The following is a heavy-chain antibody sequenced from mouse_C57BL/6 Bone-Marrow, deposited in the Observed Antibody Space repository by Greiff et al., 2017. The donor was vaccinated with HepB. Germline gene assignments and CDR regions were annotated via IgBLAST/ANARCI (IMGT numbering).Heavy chain of an antibody. CDR3: ARAPYYSASSPYWYFDV. Sequence: DVQLVESGGGLVKPGGSLKLSCAASGFTFSSYAMSWVRQTPEKRLEWVATISDGGSYTYYPDNVKGRITISRDNAKNNMYLQMSHLKSEDTAMYYCARAPYYSASSPYWYFDVWGTGTTVTVSS. CDR2: ISDGGSYT. V-gene: IGHV5-4*01. D-gene: IGHD1-1*01. J-gene: IGHJ1*03. CDR1: GFTFSSYA.